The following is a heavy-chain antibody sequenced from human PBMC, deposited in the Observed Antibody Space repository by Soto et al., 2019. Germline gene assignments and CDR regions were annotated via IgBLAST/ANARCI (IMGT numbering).Heavy chain of an antibody. CDR3: ARDGSSIAAPGHAFYFDY. Sequence: ASVKVSCKASGYTFTSYYMHWVRQAPGQGLEWMGIINPSGGSTSYAQKFQGRVTMTRDTSTSTGYMELSSLRSEDTAVYYCARDGSSIAAPGHAFYFDYWGQGTLVTVSS. CDR2: INPSGGST. J-gene: IGHJ4*02. V-gene: IGHV1-46*01. CDR1: GYTFTSYY. D-gene: IGHD6-6*01.